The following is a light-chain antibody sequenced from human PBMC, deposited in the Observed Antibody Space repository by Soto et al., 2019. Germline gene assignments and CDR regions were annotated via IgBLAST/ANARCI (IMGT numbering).Light chain of an antibody. CDR2: GAS. Sequence: EIVMTQSPATLSVSPGERVTLSCRASQSINNKVAWYQQKPGQAPRLLIYGASSGVTGIPDRFSGSGSGTDFTLTISRLEPEDFAVYYCQQYGSSGTFGQGTKVDIK. J-gene: IGKJ1*01. CDR1: QSINNK. CDR3: QQYGSSGT. V-gene: IGKV3-20*01.